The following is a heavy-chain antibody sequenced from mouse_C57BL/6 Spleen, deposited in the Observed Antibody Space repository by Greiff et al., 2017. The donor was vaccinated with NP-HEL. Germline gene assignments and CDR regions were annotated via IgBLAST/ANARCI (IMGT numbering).Heavy chain of an antibody. CDR3: ARRGTIVTGYFDV. CDR1: GYASSSSW. V-gene: IGHV1-82*01. J-gene: IGHJ1*03. Sequence: QVQLQQSGPELVKPGASVKISCKASGYASSSSWMNWVKQRPGKGLEWIGRIYPGDGDTNYNGKFKGKATLTADKSSSTAYMQLSSLTSEDSAVYVCARRGTIVTGYFDVWGTGTTVTVSS. CDR2: IYPGDGDT. D-gene: IGHD2-5*01.